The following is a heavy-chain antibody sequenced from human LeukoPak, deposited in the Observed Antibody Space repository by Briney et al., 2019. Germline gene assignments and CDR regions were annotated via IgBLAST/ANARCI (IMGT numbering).Heavy chain of an antibody. CDR2: INPNSGDT. CDR3: ARDPPGLPRNTAMLSSRTTFDY. V-gene: IGHV1-2*02. CDR1: GYTFTGYY. Sequence: ASVKVSCKASGYTFTGYYMHWVRQAPGQGLEWMGWINPNSGDTNYAQKFQGRVTMTRDTSISTAYMELSRLRSDDTAVYYCARDPPGLPRNTAMLSSRTTFDYWGQGTLVTVSS. J-gene: IGHJ4*02. D-gene: IGHD5-18*01.